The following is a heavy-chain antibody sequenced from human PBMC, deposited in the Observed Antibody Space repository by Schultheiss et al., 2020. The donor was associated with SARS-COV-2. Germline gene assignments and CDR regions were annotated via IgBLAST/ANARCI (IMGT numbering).Heavy chain of an antibody. Sequence: GGSLRLSCAASGFNFSSYAMHWVRQAPGKGLEWVAVIWYDGSKKYYADSVKGRFTVSRDNSKNTLSLQMNSLRAEDTAVYYCAGGSTMVRGVLPFDYWGQGTLVTVSS. CDR1: GFNFSSYA. CDR3: AGGSTMVRGVLPFDY. D-gene: IGHD3-10*01. CDR2: IWYDGSKK. V-gene: IGHV3-30*07. J-gene: IGHJ4*02.